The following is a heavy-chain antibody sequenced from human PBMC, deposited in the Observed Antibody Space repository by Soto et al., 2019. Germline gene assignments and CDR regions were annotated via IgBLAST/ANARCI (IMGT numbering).Heavy chain of an antibody. V-gene: IGHV1-69*01. Sequence: VQLVQSGAEVKQPGSSVKVSCKASGGTFSSYTVTWVRQAPGQGLEWMVGFVPIVGTTDYSQNFQGRLTIPADESATTGYMELSSLTSDDTARYYCAIGSTYSGEFEFWGQGTLVTVSS. CDR1: GGTFSSYT. J-gene: IGHJ4*02. D-gene: IGHD1-26*01. CDR3: AIGSTYSGEFEF. CDR2: FVPIVGTT.